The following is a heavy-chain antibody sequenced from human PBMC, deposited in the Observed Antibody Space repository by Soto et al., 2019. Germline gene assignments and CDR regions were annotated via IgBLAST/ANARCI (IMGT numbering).Heavy chain of an antibody. J-gene: IGHJ4*02. CDR1: GFTFSYYG. Sequence: QVQLVESGGGVVQPGRSLRLSCAASGFTFSYYGLHWVRQAPGKGLEWVAVIWYDGSNTYYADSVKGRFTISRDNSKNRLYLQMNSLRAEDTAVYYCVRGGGGSYCSGGSCFLDYWGQGALVTVSS. CDR2: IWYDGSNT. D-gene: IGHD2-15*01. V-gene: IGHV3-33*01. CDR3: VRGGGGSYCSGGSCFLDY.